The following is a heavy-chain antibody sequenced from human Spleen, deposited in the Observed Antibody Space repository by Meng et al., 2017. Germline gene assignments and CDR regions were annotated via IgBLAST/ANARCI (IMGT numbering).Heavy chain of an antibody. CDR1: GGSFSDYC. D-gene: IGHD4-11*01. Sequence: QWHLHQWGEGLLMLSGTLSLTCVVSGGSFSDYCWSWIRQPPGKGLEWIGEINHSGSTNYNPSLESRATISVDTSQNNLSLKLSSVTAADSAVYYCARGPTTMAHDFDYWGQGTLVTVSS. J-gene: IGHJ4*02. CDR3: ARGPTTMAHDFDY. V-gene: IGHV4-34*01. CDR2: INHSGST.